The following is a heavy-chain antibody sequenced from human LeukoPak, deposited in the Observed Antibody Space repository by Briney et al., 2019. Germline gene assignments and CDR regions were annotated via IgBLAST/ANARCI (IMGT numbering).Heavy chain of an antibody. CDR2: ISGSGGCT. V-gene: IGHV3-23*01. Sequence: GGSLRLSCAASGFTFSSYAMSWVRQAPGKGLEWVSTISGSGGCTYYADSVKGRFTISRDNSKNTLYLQMNSLRAEDTAVYYCAKKSRGTYNWNDWGQGTLVTVSS. CDR1: GFTFSSYA. D-gene: IGHD1-1*01. CDR3: AKKSRGTYNWND. J-gene: IGHJ4*02.